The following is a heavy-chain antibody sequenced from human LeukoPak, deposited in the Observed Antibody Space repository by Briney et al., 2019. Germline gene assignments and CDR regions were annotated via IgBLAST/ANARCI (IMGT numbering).Heavy chain of an antibody. CDR1: GFTFSSYG. J-gene: IGHJ4*02. CDR2: ISSRSSYI. Sequence: GGSLRLSCAASGFTFSSYGMNWIRQAPGKGLEWVSSISSRSSYIYYADSVKGRFTISRDNAKNSLYLELHSLRAEDTAVYYCARQYYDIWSGYYTADYYFDYWGQGTLVTVSS. CDR3: ARQYYDIWSGYYTADYYFDY. D-gene: IGHD3-3*01. V-gene: IGHV3-21*06.